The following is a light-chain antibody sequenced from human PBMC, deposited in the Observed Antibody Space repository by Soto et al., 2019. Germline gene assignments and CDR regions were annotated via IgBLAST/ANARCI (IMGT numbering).Light chain of an antibody. CDR1: SSDVGGYNR. CDR3: SSYTGSSTWV. J-gene: IGLJ1*01. Sequence: QSELTQPPSVSGSPGQSATISCAGTSSDVGGYNRVSLYQQPPGTAPKLVISEVSNRPSGVPDRFSGSKSANTASLTISGLQAEDEADYYCSSYTGSSTWVFGTGTKVTVL. CDR2: EVS. V-gene: IGLV2-18*02.